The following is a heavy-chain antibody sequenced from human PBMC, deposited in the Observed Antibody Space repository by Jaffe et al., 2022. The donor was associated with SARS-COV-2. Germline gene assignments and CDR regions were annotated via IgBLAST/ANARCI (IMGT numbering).Heavy chain of an antibody. D-gene: IGHD6-19*01. CDR3: ARELPSSHGWTIDY. J-gene: IGHJ4*02. CDR1: GFIFSDYN. V-gene: IGHV3-48*02. CDR2: ISYSGTTI. Sequence: EVQLVESGGALVHPRGSLRLSCAASGFIFSDYNMNWVRQAPGKGLEWISYISYSGTTIYYAHSVKGRFTISRDNAKNSLYLQMDSLRNDDTAVYYCARELPSSHGWTIDYWGQGSLVIVSS.